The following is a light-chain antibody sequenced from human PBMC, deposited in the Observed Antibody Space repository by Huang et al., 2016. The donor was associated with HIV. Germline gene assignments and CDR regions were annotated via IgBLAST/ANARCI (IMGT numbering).Light chain of an antibody. V-gene: IGKV2-30*01. Sequence: DVVMTQSPLSLPVTLGQPASISCKASQSRVYSDGNTYLNWFLQRPGQSPRRLIYKVSNRDSGVPNRFSGSGSGTDFTLKISRVEAEDVGLYYCMQGTHWYTFGQGTKLEIK. CDR2: KVS. J-gene: IGKJ2*01. CDR3: MQGTHWYT. CDR1: QSRVYSDGNTY.